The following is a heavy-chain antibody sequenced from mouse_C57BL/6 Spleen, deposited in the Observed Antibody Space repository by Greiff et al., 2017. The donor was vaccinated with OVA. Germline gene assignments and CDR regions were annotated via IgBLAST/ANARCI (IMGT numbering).Heavy chain of an antibody. CDR1: GYTFTSYW. V-gene: IGHV1-55*01. Sequence: QVQLQQPGAELVKPGASVTMSCTASGYTFTSYWITWVQQRPGQGLEWIGDIYPGSGSTNYNEKFKSKATLTVDTSSSTAYMQLSSLTSEDSAVYYCARSDYYDWYFDVWGTGTTVTVSS. CDR3: ARSDYYDWYFDV. CDR2: IYPGSGST. J-gene: IGHJ1*03. D-gene: IGHD1-1*01.